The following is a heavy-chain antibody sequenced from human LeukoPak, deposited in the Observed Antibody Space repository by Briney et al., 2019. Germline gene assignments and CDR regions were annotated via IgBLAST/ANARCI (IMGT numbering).Heavy chain of an antibody. CDR1: GFTVSSNY. CDR3: ARGTIAAAGYYYFDY. Sequence: GGSLRLSCAASGFTVSSNYMSWVRQAPGKGLEWVSVIYSGGSTYYADSVKGRFTISRDNSKNTLYLQMNSLRAEDTAVYYCARGTIAAAGYYYFDYWGQGTQVTVSS. D-gene: IGHD6-13*01. CDR2: IYSGGST. V-gene: IGHV3-66*01. J-gene: IGHJ4*02.